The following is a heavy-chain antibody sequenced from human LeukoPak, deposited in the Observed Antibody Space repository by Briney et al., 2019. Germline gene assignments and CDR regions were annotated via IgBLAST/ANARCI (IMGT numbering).Heavy chain of an antibody. D-gene: IGHD3-22*01. V-gene: IGHV4-34*01. J-gene: IGHJ3*02. CDR1: GGSFSIYF. CDR3: ARGKRRDSFKNTFDI. Sequence: SEALSLTCAVDGGSFSIYFWSWIRQPPGEGRAWVGEIHQSVGTNYNPPLTSRVTISVDTSKNQFTLHLSAVTAADTAVYYCARGKRRDSFKNTFDIWGQGTMVTVSS. CDR2: IHQSVGT.